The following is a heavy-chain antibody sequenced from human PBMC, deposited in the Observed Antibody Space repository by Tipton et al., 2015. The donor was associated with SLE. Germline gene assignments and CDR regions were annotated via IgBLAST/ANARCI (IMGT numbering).Heavy chain of an antibody. Sequence: SLRLSCAASGFTFSSYEMNWVRQAPGKGLEWVSYISSSGSTIYYADSVKGRFTISRDDAKNSLYLQMNSLRAEDTAVYYCAREGRLGVDAFDIWGQGTMVTVSS. D-gene: IGHD3-10*01. CDR1: GFTFSSYE. V-gene: IGHV3-48*03. CDR3: AREGRLGVDAFDI. J-gene: IGHJ3*02. CDR2: ISSSGSTI.